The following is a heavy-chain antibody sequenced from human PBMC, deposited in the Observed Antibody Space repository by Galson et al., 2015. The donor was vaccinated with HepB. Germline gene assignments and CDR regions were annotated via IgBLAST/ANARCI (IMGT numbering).Heavy chain of an antibody. CDR1: GYSFTNSA. CDR3: AHSSEAEYFQH. V-gene: IGHV1-3*01. CDR2: INAGNGNT. J-gene: IGHJ1*01. Sequence: SVKVSCKASGYSFTNSAMHWVRQAPGQRLEWMGWINAGNGNTKYSQKFQGRVSITRDTSASTGYMELSSLRSEDTAVYYCAHSSEAEYFQHWGQGTLVTVSS. D-gene: IGHD2-15*01.